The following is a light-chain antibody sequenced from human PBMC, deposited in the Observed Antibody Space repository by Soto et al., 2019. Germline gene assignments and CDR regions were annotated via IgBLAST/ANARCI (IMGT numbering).Light chain of an antibody. J-gene: IGKJ5*01. CDR3: QQRSNWLIT. V-gene: IGKV3-11*01. Sequence: EIVLTQSPATLSLSPGERATLSCRASQTVSSSLAWYQQKPGQAPRLLIFDASNRATGIPARFSGSGSGTDFTLTISSLEPEDFAVYYCQQRSNWLITFGQGTRLEI. CDR2: DAS. CDR1: QTVSSS.